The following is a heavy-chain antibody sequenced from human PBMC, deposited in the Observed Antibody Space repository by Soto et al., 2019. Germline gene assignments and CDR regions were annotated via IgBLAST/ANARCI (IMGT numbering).Heavy chain of an antibody. CDR2: IKSKTDGGTT. CDR1: GFTFSNAW. V-gene: IGHV3-15*07. CDR3: TTDKHYYDSSGYYLNFDY. J-gene: IGHJ4*02. Sequence: GGSLRLSCAASGFTFSNAWMNWVRQAPGKGLEWVGRIKSKTDGGTTDYAAPVKGRFTISRDDSKNTLYLQMNSLKTEDTAVYYCTTDKHYYDSSGYYLNFDYWGQRTLVTVSS. D-gene: IGHD3-22*01.